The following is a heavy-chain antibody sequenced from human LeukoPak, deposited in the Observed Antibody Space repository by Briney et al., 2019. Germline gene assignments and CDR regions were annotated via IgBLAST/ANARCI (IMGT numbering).Heavy chain of an antibody. D-gene: IGHD1-1*01. CDR1: GYTFTGYY. Sequence: ASVKVSCKASGYTFTGYYMHWVRQAPGQGLEWMGWISAYNGNTNYAQKFQGRVTMTTDTSTSTAYMELRSLRSDDTAVYYCARVMSYSWNPIGGYSYGMDVWGQGTTVTVSS. V-gene: IGHV1-18*04. CDR3: ARVMSYSWNPIGGYSYGMDV. CDR2: ISAYNGNT. J-gene: IGHJ6*02.